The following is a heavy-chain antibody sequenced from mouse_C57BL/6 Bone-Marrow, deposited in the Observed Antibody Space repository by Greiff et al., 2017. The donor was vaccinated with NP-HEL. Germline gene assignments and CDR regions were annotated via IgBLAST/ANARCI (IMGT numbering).Heavy chain of an antibody. J-gene: IGHJ3*01. Sequence: QVQLQQPGADLVRPGTSVKLSCLASGYTFTSYWMHWVMQTPGQGLEWIGLIGPSASYTNSTHKFKGKATLTVDTFSSTAYMQLSNLTSEGSAVYYCARVCTMVKWLAYWGQGTLVTVSA. CDR3: ARVCTMVKWLAY. CDR1: GYTFTSYW. CDR2: IGPSASYT. V-gene: IGHV1-59*01. D-gene: IGHD2-2*01.